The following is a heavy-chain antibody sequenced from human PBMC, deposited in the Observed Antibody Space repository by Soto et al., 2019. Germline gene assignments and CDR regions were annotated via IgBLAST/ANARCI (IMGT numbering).Heavy chain of an antibody. Sequence: EVQLVESEGGLVQPGGSLRLSCAASGFTFSYYWMHWVRQAPGQGLVWVSRIQSDGSSTTYADSVKGRFTISRDNAKNTLYLQMNSLRAEDTAVYYCARGDRGAFDLWGRGTMVTVSS. V-gene: IGHV3-74*01. J-gene: IGHJ3*01. CDR3: ARGDRGAFDL. D-gene: IGHD2-21*02. CDR2: IQSDGSST. CDR1: GFTFSYYW.